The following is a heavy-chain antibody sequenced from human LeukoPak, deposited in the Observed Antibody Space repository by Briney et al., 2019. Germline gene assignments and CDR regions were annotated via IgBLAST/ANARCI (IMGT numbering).Heavy chain of an antibody. CDR3: ASFGIVGATGDY. J-gene: IGHJ4*02. CDR1: GYTFTSYG. Sequence: ASVKVSFKASGYTFTSYGISWVRQAPGQGLEWMGWISAYNGNTNYAQKLQGRVTMTTDTSTSTACMELRSLRSDDTAVYYCASFGIVGATGDYWGQGTLVTVSS. V-gene: IGHV1-18*01. D-gene: IGHD1-26*01. CDR2: ISAYNGNT.